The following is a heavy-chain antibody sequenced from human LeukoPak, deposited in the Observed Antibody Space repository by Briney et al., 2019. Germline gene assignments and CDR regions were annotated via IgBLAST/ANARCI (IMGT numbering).Heavy chain of an antibody. D-gene: IGHD3-22*01. CDR1: GASTSNYF. CDR3: ARATDSSVNTAFD. V-gene: IGHV4-4*07. Sequence: SETLSLTCSVSGASTSNYFWNWIRQSAGKGLEWIGRIYSSGTTDYNPSLKSRVTLSVDMSKNQFSLKLKSVTAADTAVYYCARATDSSVNTAFD. J-gene: IGHJ3*02. CDR2: IYSSGTT.